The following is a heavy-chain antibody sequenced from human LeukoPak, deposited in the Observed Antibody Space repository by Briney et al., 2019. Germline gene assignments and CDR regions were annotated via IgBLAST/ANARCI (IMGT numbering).Heavy chain of an antibody. V-gene: IGHV4-4*07. Sequence: SETLSLTCTVSGGSISSYYWSWIRQPAGKGLEWIWRIYTSGSTNYNPSLKSRVTMSVDTSKNQFSLKLSSVTAADTAVYYCARDYSHCSGGSCYSDRAFDIWGQGTMVTVSS. CDR3: ARDYSHCSGGSCYSDRAFDI. D-gene: IGHD2-15*01. CDR2: IYTSGST. J-gene: IGHJ3*02. CDR1: GGSISSYY.